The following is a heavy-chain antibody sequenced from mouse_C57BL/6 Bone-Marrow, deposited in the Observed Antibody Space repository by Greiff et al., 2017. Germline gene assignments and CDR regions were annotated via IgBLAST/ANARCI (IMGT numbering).Heavy chain of an antibody. CDR3: TKGYDDY. D-gene: IGHD2-2*01. CDR2: IDPENGDT. J-gene: IGHJ2*01. Sequence: EVKLMESGAELVRPGASVKLSCTASGFNIKDDYMHWVKQRPEQGLEWIGWIDPENGDTEYASKFQGKATITADTSSNTAYLQLSSLTSEDTAVYYCTKGYDDYWGQGTTLTGSS. V-gene: IGHV14-4*01. CDR1: GFNIKDDY.